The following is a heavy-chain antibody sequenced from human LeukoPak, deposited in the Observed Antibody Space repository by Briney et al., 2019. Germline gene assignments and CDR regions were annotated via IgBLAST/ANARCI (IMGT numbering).Heavy chain of an antibody. D-gene: IGHD2-2*01. V-gene: IGHV3-49*04. CDR3: TRETAEAGYCSSTSCRLDAFDI. J-gene: IGHJ3*02. Sequence: GGSLRLSCTGSGFTFGDYAMSWVRQAPGKALEWAVFIRSKAYGGTTEYAASVKGRFTISRDDSKSIAYLQMNSLKTEDTAVYYCTRETAEAGYCSSTSCRLDAFDIWGQGTMVTVSS. CDR1: GFTFGDYA. CDR2: IRSKAYGGTT.